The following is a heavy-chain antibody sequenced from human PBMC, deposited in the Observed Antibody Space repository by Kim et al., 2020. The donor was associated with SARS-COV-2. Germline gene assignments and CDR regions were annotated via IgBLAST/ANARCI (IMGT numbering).Heavy chain of an antibody. CDR3: AAVWYSGNYRFDY. CDR2: IARGNT. CDR1: GVNFISSA. D-gene: IGHD1-26*01. J-gene: IGHJ4*02. V-gene: IGHV1-58*02. Sequence: SVKVSCKASGVNFISSAIQWVRQARGQRLEWMGWIARGNTNYAEEFQERVTITRDMSTSTAYMELSSLRSEDTAVYYCAAVWYSGNYRFDYWGQGTLVTVSS.